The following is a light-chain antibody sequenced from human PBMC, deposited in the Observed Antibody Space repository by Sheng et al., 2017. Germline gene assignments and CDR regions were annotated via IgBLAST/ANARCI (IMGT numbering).Light chain of an antibody. V-gene: IGKV3D-20*02. CDR1: QSVSSSY. CDR3: QQRNNWPLT. CDR2: AAS. Sequence: EIVLTQSPGTLSLSPGERATLSCRASQSVSSSYLAWYQQKPGQAPRLLIYAASTRATGIPARFSGSGSGTEFTLTISSLEPEDFAVYYCQQRNNWPLTFGGGTKLEIK. J-gene: IGKJ4*01.